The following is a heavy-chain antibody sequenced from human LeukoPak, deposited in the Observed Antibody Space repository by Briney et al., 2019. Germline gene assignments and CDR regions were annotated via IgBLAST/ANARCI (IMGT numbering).Heavy chain of an antibody. CDR3: AKNLYYYDSSGHLFDY. Sequence: PGGSLRLSCAASGFTFSSYVMHWVRQAPGKGLKWVAIISYDGSNEYYADSVKGRFTISRDNSKNTLYLQMNSLRAADTAVYYCAKNLYYYDSSGHLFDYWGQGTLVTVSS. CDR1: GFTFSSYV. CDR2: ISYDGSNE. J-gene: IGHJ4*02. V-gene: IGHV3-30*04. D-gene: IGHD3-22*01.